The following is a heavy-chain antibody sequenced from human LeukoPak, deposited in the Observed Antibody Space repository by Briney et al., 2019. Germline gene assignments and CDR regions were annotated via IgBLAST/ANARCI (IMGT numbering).Heavy chain of an antibody. CDR1: GFTLSSYA. V-gene: IGHV3-9*01. D-gene: IGHD6-13*01. J-gene: IGHJ4*02. CDR3: AKESQYSSSFDY. CDR2: ISWNSGSI. Sequence: PGGSLRLSCAASGFTLSSYAMHWVRQAPGKGLEWVSGISWNSGSIGYADSVKGRFTISRDNAKNSLYLQMNSLRAEDTALYYCAKESQYSSSFDYWGQGTLVTVSS.